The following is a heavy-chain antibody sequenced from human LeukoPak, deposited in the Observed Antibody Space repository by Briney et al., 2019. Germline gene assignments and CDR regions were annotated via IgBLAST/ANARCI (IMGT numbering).Heavy chain of an antibody. CDR3: AKDLEIVVVVAATPPPEYFQH. V-gene: IGHV3-23*01. Sequence: GSLRPSCAASGFTFSSYAMSWVRQAPGKGLEWDSAISGSGGSTYYADSVKGRFTISRDNSKNTLYLQMNSLRAEDTAVYYCAKDLEIVVVVAATPPPEYFQHWGQGTLVTVSS. D-gene: IGHD2-15*01. CDR1: GFTFSSYA. J-gene: IGHJ1*01. CDR2: ISGSGGST.